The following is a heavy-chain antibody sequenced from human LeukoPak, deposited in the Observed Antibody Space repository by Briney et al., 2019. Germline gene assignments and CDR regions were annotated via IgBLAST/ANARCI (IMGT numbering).Heavy chain of an antibody. CDR1: GFTFSSYS. Sequence: PGGSLRLSCVASGFTFSSYSMNWARQAPGKGLEWVSYISTRSGIIYYADSVKGRFTISRDNAKNSLYLQMNSLRDEDTAVYYCARYGGYCSGPSCPEMAHSWSDPWGQGTLVTVSS. CDR2: ISTRSGII. CDR3: ARYGGYCSGPSCPEMAHSWSDP. V-gene: IGHV3-48*02. D-gene: IGHD2-2*01. J-gene: IGHJ5*02.